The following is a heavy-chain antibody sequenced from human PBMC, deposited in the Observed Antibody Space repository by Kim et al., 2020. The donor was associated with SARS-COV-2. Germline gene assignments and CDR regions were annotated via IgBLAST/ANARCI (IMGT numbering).Heavy chain of an antibody. CDR1: GFTFSSYG. CDR2: ISYDGSNK. J-gene: IGHJ4*02. Sequence: GGSLRHSCAASGFTFSSYGMHWVRQAPGKGLEWVAVISYDGSNKYYADSVKGRFTISRDNSKNTLYLQMNSLRAEDTAVYYCAKAQLGDYWGQGTLVTVSS. CDR3: AKAQLGDY. D-gene: IGHD2-2*01. V-gene: IGHV3-30*18.